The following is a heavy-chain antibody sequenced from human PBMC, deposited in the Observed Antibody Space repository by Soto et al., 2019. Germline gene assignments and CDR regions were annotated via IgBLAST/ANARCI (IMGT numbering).Heavy chain of an antibody. J-gene: IGHJ4*02. CDR2: IYYSGST. Sequence: QLQLQESGPGLVKPSETLSLTCTVSGGSISSSSYYWGWIRQPPGKGLEWIGSIYYSGSTYYNPSLKSRVTISVDTSKNQFSLKLSSVTAADTAVYYCASLPYCSGGSCYGGPFDYWGQGTLVTVSS. CDR1: GGSISSSSYY. D-gene: IGHD2-15*01. CDR3: ASLPYCSGGSCYGGPFDY. V-gene: IGHV4-39*01.